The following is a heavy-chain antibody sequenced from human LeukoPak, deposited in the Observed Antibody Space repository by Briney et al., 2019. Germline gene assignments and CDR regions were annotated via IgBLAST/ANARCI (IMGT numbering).Heavy chain of an antibody. J-gene: IGHJ4*02. CDR3: AKDKWNDPYGGDYFDY. CDR1: GFTFSSYG. Sequence: GGSLRLSCAASGFTFSSYGMHWVRQAPGKRLEWVAFIRYDGSNKYYADSVKGRFTISRDNSKNTLYLQMNSLRAEDTAVYYCAKDKWNDPYGGDYFDYWGQGTLVTVSS. CDR2: IRYDGSNK. V-gene: IGHV3-30*02. D-gene: IGHD1-20*01.